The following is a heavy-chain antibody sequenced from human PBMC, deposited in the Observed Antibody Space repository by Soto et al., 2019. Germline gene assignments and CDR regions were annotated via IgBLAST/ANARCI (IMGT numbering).Heavy chain of an antibody. CDR3: ARVSEYGDLDY. D-gene: IGHD4-17*01. Sequence: SETLSLTCTVSGGSISSSSYYWGWIRQPPGKGLEWIGSIYYSGSTYYNPSLKSRVTISVDTSKNQFSLKLSSATAADTAVYYCARVSEYGDLDYWGQGTLVTVSS. J-gene: IGHJ4*02. CDR2: IYYSGST. V-gene: IGHV4-39*01. CDR1: GGSISSSSYY.